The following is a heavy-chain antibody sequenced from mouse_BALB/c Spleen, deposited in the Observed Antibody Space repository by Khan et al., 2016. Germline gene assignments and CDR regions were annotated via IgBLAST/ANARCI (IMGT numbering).Heavy chain of an antibody. CDR2: INPDSSTI. Sequence: EVKLLESGGGLVQPGGSLKLSCAASGFDFSRYWMTWVRQAPGKGLEWIGEINPDSSTINYTPSLKDKFIISRDNAKNTLYLQMSKVRSEDTALYNCASLYYFGCVAYWGQGTTLTVSS. CDR3: ASLYYFGCVAY. CDR1: GFDFSRYW. V-gene: IGHV4-1*02. D-gene: IGHD1-1*01. J-gene: IGHJ2*01.